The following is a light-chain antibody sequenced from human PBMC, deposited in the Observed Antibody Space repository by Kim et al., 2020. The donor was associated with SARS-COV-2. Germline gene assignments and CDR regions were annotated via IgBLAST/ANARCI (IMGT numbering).Light chain of an antibody. CDR3: LLYYGGAQV. V-gene: IGLV7-43*01. J-gene: IGLJ3*02. CDR2: STI. CDR1: TGAVTSGNY. Sequence: QAVVTQEPSLTVSPGGTVTLTCGFSTGAVTSGNYPNWFQQKPGQAPRTLIYSTINKQSWTPARFSGSLLGGKAALTLSGVQPEDEAEYYCLLYYGGAQVFGGGTKLTVL.